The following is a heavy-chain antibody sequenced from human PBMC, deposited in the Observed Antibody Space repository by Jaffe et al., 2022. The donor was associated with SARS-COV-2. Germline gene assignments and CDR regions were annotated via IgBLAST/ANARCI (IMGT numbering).Heavy chain of an antibody. D-gene: IGHD4-4*01. CDR2: ISYDGSNK. CDR3: ARARDGYSNFDY. V-gene: IGHV3-30-3*01. Sequence: QVQLVESGGGVVQPGRSLRLSCAASGFTFSSYAMHWVRQAPGKGLEWVAVISYDGSNKYYADSVKGRFTISRDNSKNTLYLQMNSLRAEDTAVYYCARARDGYSNFDYWGQGTLVTVSS. CDR1: GFTFSSYA. J-gene: IGHJ4*02.